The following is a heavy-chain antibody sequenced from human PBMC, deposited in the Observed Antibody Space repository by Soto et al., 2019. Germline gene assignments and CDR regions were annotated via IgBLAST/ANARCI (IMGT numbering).Heavy chain of an antibody. D-gene: IGHD6-13*01. CDR1: GFIFSDYT. V-gene: IGHV3-48*02. CDR3: ARDHGGSTWFVGVYYFFGMDV. Sequence: EVQLVVSGGDLVQPGGSLRLSCAASGFIFSDYTMTWVRQAPGRGLEFVSHISSSGGAIFYAESVKGRFTVSRDNAKNSLYLQMNSLRDEDTAVYFCARDHGGSTWFVGVYYFFGMDVWGQGTAVTVSS. J-gene: IGHJ6*02. CDR2: ISSSGGAI.